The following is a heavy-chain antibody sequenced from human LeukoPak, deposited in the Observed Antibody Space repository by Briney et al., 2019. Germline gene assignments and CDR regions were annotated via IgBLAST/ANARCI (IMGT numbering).Heavy chain of an antibody. D-gene: IGHD3-10*01. CDR3: ARDFYGSGSIYYYYGMDV. V-gene: IGHV1-69*13. CDR2: IIPIFGTA. J-gene: IGHJ6*04. Sequence: GASVKVSCKASGGTFSSYAISWVRQAPGQGLEWMGGIIPIFGTANYAQKFQGRVTITADESTSTAYMELSSLRSEDTAVYYCARDFYGSGSIYYYYGMDVWGKGTTVTVSS. CDR1: GGTFSSYA.